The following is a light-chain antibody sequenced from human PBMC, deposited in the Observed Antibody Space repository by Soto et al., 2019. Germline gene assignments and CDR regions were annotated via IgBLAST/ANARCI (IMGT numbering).Light chain of an antibody. CDR1: SSDVGGYDY. V-gene: IGLV2-14*01. J-gene: IGLJ1*01. CDR2: DVS. CDR3: RSYTGSSTRV. Sequence: QSVLTQPASVSGSPGRAIAISCTGTSSDVGGYDYLSWYQQHPGKAPKLLIYDVSNRPSGVSNRFSGSKSGNTASLTISGLQAEHEADYYCRSYTGSSTRVFGIGTKVTVL.